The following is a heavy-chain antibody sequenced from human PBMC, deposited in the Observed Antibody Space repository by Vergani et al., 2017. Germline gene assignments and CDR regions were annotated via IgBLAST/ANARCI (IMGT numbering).Heavy chain of an antibody. CDR1: GDSVSSNSAA. D-gene: IGHD6-13*01. CDR3: ARDLAAAGTYFAFLAYYVMDV. J-gene: IGHJ6*02. CDR2: TYYRSKWYN. V-gene: IGHV6-1*01. Sequence: QVQLQQSGPGLVKPSQTLSLTCAISGDSVSSNSAAWNWIRQSPSRGLEWLGRTYYRSKWYNDYAVSVKSRITINPDKSKNQSTLQLNSVTPEATAVVYCARDLAAAGTYFAFLAYYVMDVWGQGTTVTVSS.